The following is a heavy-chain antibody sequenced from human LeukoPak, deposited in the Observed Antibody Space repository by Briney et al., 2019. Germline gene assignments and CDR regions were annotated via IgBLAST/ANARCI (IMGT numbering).Heavy chain of an antibody. Sequence: PGGSLRLSCAASRFTFNQYGINWVRQAPGKGLEWVAIIWYDGRNKFFAESVMGRFTISKDNSRNTEDLQMNSLRIEDTAVYHFARAGIDNALDYWGQGTQITVSS. V-gene: IGHV3-33*01. D-gene: IGHD2-2*01. CDR2: IWYDGRNK. J-gene: IGHJ4*02. CDR3: ARAGIDNALDY. CDR1: RFTFNQYG.